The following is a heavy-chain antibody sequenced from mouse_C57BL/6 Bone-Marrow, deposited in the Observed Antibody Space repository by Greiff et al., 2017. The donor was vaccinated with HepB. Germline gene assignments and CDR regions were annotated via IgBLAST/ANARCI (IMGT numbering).Heavy chain of an antibody. CDR1: GYTFTSYW. J-gene: IGHJ4*01. CDR2: IYPGSGST. Sequence: VKLQQPGAELVKPGASVKMSCKASGYTFTSYWITWVKQRPGQGLEWIGDIYPGSGSTNYNEKFKSKATLTVDTASSTAYVQLSSLTSEDSAVYYCARAGYYGTPYYYAMDYWGQGTSVTVSS. CDR3: ARAGYYGTPYYYAMDY. D-gene: IGHD1-1*01. V-gene: IGHV1-55*01.